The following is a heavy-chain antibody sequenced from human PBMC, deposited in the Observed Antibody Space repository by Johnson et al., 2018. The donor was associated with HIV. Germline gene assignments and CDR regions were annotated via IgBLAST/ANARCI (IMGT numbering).Heavy chain of an antibody. CDR1: GFTFTTSA. D-gene: IGHD6-19*01. CDR3: AKLAIDYSGAWYGLTFDI. J-gene: IGHJ3*02. Sequence: VQLVESGGGLVQPGGSLRLSCAASGFTFTTSAMSWVRQAPGKGLEWVSAISDSGDNTYYADSVSGRFTISRDNSKNTLYLQMNSLRAEDSAVYYCAKLAIDYSGAWYGLTFDIWGQGTMVTVSS. V-gene: IGHV3-23*04. CDR2: ISDSGDNT.